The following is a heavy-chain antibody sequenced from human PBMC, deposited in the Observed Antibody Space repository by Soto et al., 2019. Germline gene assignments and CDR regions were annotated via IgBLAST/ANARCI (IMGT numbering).Heavy chain of an antibody. Sequence: QVQLVQSGAEVKKPGSSVKVSCKASGGTFSSYAISWVRQAPGQGLEWMGGIIPIFGTANYAQKFQGRVTITADESTSTAYMELSSLRSEDTAVYYCAREGYCSGGSCYPSPFDYWGQGTLVTVSS. CDR1: GGTFSSYA. D-gene: IGHD2-15*01. CDR2: IIPIFGTA. CDR3: AREGYCSGGSCYPSPFDY. J-gene: IGHJ4*02. V-gene: IGHV1-69*01.